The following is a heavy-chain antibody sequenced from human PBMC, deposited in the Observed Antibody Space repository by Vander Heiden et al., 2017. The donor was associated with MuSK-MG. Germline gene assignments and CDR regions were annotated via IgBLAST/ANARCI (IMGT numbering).Heavy chain of an antibody. CDR3: ASQYCSSSSCFLSLLDY. J-gene: IGHJ4*02. CDR2: ISYDGSNK. V-gene: IGHV3-30*03. Sequence: QVQLVESGGGVVQPGRSLRLSCAASGFTFSSYGMHWVRQAPGKGLEWVAFISYDGSNKYYADSVKGRFTISRDNSKNTLYLQMNSLRAEDTAVYYCASQYCSSSSCFLSLLDYWGQGTLVTVSS. CDR1: GFTFSSYG. D-gene: IGHD2-2*01.